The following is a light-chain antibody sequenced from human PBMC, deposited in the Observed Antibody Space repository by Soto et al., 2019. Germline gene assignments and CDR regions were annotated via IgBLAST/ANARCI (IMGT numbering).Light chain of an antibody. CDR1: NSDVGGYNY. CDR3: CSYVDTDTWV. V-gene: IGLV2-11*01. CDR2: GVS. J-gene: IGLJ3*02. Sequence: QSALTQPRSVSGSPGQSVTISCTGTNSDVGGYNYVSWYQQYPGKAPKLTISGVSERPSGVPDRFSGSKSGNTASLTISGLQAEDEADYYCCSYVDTDTWVFGGGTQLTVL.